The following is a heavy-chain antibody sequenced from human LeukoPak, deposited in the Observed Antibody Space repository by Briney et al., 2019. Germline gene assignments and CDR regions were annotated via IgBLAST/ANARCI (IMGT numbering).Heavy chain of an antibody. D-gene: IGHD3-9*01. CDR2: VNPNGGST. CDR3: AKSRSGAPTYYDILTGYYNGELVVDAFDI. CDR1: GYTFSSYY. J-gene: IGHJ3*02. V-gene: IGHV1-46*01. Sequence: ASVKVSCKASGYTFSSYYIHWVRQAPGQGLEWMGKVNPNGGSTDYAQKFQGRVTMTEDTSTDTAYMELSSLRAEDTAVYYCAKSRSGAPTYYDILTGYYNGELVVDAFDIWGQGTMVTVSS.